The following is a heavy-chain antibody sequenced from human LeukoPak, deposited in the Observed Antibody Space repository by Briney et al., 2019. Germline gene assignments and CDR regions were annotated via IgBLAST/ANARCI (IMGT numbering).Heavy chain of an antibody. V-gene: IGHV5-51*01. CDR2: LNPGDSES. Sequence: GESLKISCKASGYSFSNYWIGWVRQMPGKGLEWMGILNPGDSESRYSPSFQGLVTISADKSISTAYLQWSSLKASDTAMYYCARVRIAAAGTGNWFDPWGQGTLVTVSS. CDR1: GYSFSNYW. J-gene: IGHJ5*02. CDR3: ARVRIAAAGTGNWFDP. D-gene: IGHD6-13*01.